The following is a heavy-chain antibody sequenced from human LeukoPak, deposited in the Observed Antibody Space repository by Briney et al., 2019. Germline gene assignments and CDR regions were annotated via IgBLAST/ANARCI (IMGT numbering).Heavy chain of an antibody. V-gene: IGHV4-34*01. Sequence: SETLSLTCAVYGGSFSGYYWSWIRQPPGKGLEWIGEINHSGSTNYNPSLKSRVTISVDTSKNQFSLKLSSVTAADTAVYYCARGTSGYYDSSGYSSWGQGTLATVSS. D-gene: IGHD3-22*01. J-gene: IGHJ4*02. CDR1: GGSFSGYY. CDR2: INHSGST. CDR3: ARGTSGYYDSSGYSS.